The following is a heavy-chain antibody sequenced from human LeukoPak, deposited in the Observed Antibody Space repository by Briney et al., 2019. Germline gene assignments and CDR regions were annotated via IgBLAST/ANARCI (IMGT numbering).Heavy chain of an antibody. CDR3: ARDRWSYYDSSGYYIFDY. V-gene: IGHV3-7*01. Sequence: GGSLRLSCAASGFTFSSYWMSWVRQAPGKGLEWVANIKQDGSEKYYVDSVKGRFTISRDNAKNSLYLQMNSLRAEDTAVYYCARDRWSYYDSSGYYIFDYWGQGTLVNVSS. D-gene: IGHD3-22*01. CDR1: GFTFSSYW. J-gene: IGHJ4*02. CDR2: IKQDGSEK.